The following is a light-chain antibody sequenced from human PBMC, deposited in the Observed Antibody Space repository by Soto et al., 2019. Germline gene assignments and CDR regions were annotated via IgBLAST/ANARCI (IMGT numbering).Light chain of an antibody. Sequence: DIQMTQSPSSLSASVGDRVTITCQASQDISNYLNWYQQKPGKAPKLLIYDASNLETGVPSRFSESGSGKDFNFTIRMLQPKDIATSYCPPSDNLPVTFGPGTKVDIK. CDR2: DAS. CDR3: PPSDNLPVT. CDR1: QDISNY. V-gene: IGKV1-33*01. J-gene: IGKJ3*01.